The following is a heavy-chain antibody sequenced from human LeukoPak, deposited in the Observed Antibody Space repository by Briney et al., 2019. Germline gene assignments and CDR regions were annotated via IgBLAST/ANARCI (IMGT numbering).Heavy chain of an antibody. D-gene: IGHD2-2*01. CDR1: GGSISSSGYY. J-gene: IGHJ4*02. Sequence: PSETLSLTCRVSGGSISSSGYYWGWIRQPPGTGLEWIGSVYYSGTTYYNPSLKSRVTISVDPSKSQFSLRLTSVTAADTAVYYCAREYSSSRYDYWGQGALVSVSS. V-gene: IGHV4-39*07. CDR2: VYYSGTT. CDR3: AREYSSSRYDY.